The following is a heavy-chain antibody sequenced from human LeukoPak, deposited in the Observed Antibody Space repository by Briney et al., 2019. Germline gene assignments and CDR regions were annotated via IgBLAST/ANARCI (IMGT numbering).Heavy chain of an antibody. V-gene: IGHV5-51*01. Sequence: GESLTISCQTSGYRITDYWIGWVRQIPGKILEWVGIIYPSDSDASFTPSFQGHVTMAVDKSTNTANLHCSTLTASATRIYFCRRGWTGFCSDYGSSHNWVDPWGQGTLVTVSS. J-gene: IGHJ5*02. CDR2: IYPSDSDA. CDR3: RRGWTGFCSDYGSSHNWVDP. CDR1: GYRITDYW. D-gene: IGHD3-3*01.